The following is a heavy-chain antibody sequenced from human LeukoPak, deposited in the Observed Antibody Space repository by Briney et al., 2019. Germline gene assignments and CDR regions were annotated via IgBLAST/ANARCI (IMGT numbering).Heavy chain of an antibody. CDR3: ARHAAFAEYQSHLTHFDY. Sequence: SETLSLTCTVSGGSISSYYWSWIRQPPGKRLEWIGYIYHSGSTNYNSSLKSRVTISVDTSKNQFSLKLSSVTAADTAVDYCARHAAFAEYQSHLTHFDYWGQGTLVTVSS. D-gene: IGHD2-2*01. CDR2: IYHSGST. J-gene: IGHJ4*02. V-gene: IGHV4-59*08. CDR1: GGSISSYY.